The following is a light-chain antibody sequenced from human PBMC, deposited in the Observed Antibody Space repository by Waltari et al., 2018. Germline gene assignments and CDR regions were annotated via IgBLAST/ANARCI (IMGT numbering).Light chain of an antibody. CDR1: TNTVGGSAL. V-gene: IGLV2-14*01. CDR3: SSHTSTVPHV. CDR2: EVS. J-gene: IGLJ1*01. Sequence: QSALTQPAPVSGSPGQSIPLPSPGPTNTVGGSALFSWYQQFPGKAPTLMIYEVSYRPSGISTRFSGSKSGNTASLTISGLQAEDEADYYCSSHTSTVPHVFGTGTKVTVV.